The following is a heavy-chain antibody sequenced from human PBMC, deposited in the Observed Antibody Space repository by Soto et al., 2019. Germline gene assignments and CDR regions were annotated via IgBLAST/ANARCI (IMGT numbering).Heavy chain of an antibody. CDR2: ITGDGAFT. Sequence: GGSLRLSCAASGITFSDYAMIWVRQAPGKGLEWVSGITGDGAFTYYADSMKGRFTISRDNSKSTLYLQMNSLRGDDTAVYYCAKGLRQSSGWLMDVWGKGTTVTVSS. CDR3: AKGLRQSSGWLMDV. D-gene: IGHD6-19*01. CDR1: GITFSDYA. V-gene: IGHV3-23*01. J-gene: IGHJ6*03.